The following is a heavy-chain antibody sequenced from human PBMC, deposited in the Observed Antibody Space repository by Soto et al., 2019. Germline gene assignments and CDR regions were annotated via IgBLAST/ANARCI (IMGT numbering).Heavy chain of an antibody. J-gene: IGHJ4*02. D-gene: IGHD3-22*01. Sequence: QVQLVQSGAEVKKPGASVKVSCTASGYTFTSYYIHWVRQIPGQGLEWMGIFNPSGRSTSYAQRFLGRVTLTRDTSTSTLYMELRSLSSEDTAVYYCARDSGTTSEYGTSGNYYFDYWGQGTLVTVSS. CDR2: FNPSGRST. CDR1: GYTFTSYY. V-gene: IGHV1-46*01. CDR3: ARDSGTTSEYGTSGNYYFDY.